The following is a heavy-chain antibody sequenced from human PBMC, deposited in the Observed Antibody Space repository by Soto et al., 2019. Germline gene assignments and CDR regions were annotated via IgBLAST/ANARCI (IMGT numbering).Heavy chain of an antibody. V-gene: IGHV1-3*01. CDR2: INAASGNT. Sequence: QVQLVQSGAEVKKPGASVKVSCKASGYTFPNYAIHWVRQAPGQRLECMGWINAASGNTKYSQSFQGRVTITRDTSASTGYMELSSLTSEDTAVYSCARGGDSSGYYYSFDSWGQGTLVTVSS. CDR3: ARGGDSSGYYYSFDS. CDR1: GYTFPNYA. D-gene: IGHD3-22*01. J-gene: IGHJ4*02.